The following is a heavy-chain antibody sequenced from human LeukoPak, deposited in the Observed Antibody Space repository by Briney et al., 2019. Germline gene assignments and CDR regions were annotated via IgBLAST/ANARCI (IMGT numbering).Heavy chain of an antibody. J-gene: IGHJ4*02. CDR1: GYTFSSYW. V-gene: IGHV5-51*01. CDR2: IYPGDSDT. Sequence: GESLRISCKGSGYTFSSYWIGWVRQMPGKGLEWMGIIYPGDSDTRYSPSFQGQVTISADKSISTAYLQWSSLKASDTAMYYCARTNDFWSGYRFDYWGQGTLVTVSS. CDR3: ARTNDFWSGYRFDY. D-gene: IGHD3-3*01.